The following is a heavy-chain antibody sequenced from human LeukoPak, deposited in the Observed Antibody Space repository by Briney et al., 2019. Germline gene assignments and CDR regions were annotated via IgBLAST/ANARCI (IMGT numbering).Heavy chain of an antibody. CDR3: ARVSTWELQGALDY. CDR2: INWNGGST. V-gene: IGHV3-20*04. CDR1: GFTFDDYG. Sequence: GGSLRLSCAASGFTFDDYGMSWVRQAPGKGLEWVSGINWNGGSTGYADSVKGRFTISRDNAKNSLYLQMNSLRAEDTALYYCARVSTWELQGALDYWGQGTLVTVSS. J-gene: IGHJ4*02. D-gene: IGHD1-26*01.